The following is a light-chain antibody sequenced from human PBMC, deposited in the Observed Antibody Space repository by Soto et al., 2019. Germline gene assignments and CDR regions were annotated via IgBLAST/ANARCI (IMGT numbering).Light chain of an antibody. Sequence: DIQMTQSPSSLSASVGDRVTITCRTSQSISYYLNWYQQKPGKAPKLLIYAASSLQSGVPSRFSGSGSGTDFTLTISSLQPDDSATYYCQQSYSSPRAFGQGTKVEDK. V-gene: IGKV1-39*01. J-gene: IGKJ1*01. CDR3: QQSYSSPRA. CDR2: AAS. CDR1: QSISYY.